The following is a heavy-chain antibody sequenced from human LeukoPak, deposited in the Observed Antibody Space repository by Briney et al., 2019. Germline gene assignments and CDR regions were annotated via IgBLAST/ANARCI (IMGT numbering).Heavy chain of an antibody. J-gene: IGHJ4*02. D-gene: IGHD4/OR15-4a*01. Sequence: ASVKVSCKASGYTFTSYGISWARQAPGQGLEWMGWISPYNGNTNYAQKLQGRVTMTTDTSTSTAYMELRSLRSDDTAAYYCARGLYGEGFDYWGQGTLVTVSS. CDR3: ARGLYGEGFDY. CDR1: GYTFTSYG. V-gene: IGHV1-18*01. CDR2: ISPYNGNT.